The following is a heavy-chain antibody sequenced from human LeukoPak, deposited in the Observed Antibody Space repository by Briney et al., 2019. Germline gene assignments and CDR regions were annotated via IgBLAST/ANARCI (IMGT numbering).Heavy chain of an antibody. CDR1: GYTFTSFD. Sequence: ASVKVSCKDSGYTFTSFDINWVRQATGQGLEWMGWMNYNSGNTGYAQKFQGRVIMTRNISISTAYMELSSLRSEDSAVYYCARVKYNWNDIFENWFDPWGQGTLVTVSS. V-gene: IGHV1-8*01. J-gene: IGHJ5*02. CDR3: ARVKYNWNDIFENWFDP. D-gene: IGHD1-1*01. CDR2: MNYNSGNT.